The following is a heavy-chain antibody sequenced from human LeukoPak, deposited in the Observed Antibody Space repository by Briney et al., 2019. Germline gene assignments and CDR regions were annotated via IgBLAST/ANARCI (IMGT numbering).Heavy chain of an antibody. Sequence: SETLSLTCTVSGGSISYYYWSWLRQPPGKGLEWIGYLYYSGSTDYNPSLKSRVTISVYTSKNQFSRTLTSVTTADTAVYYCARVSCSSTSVPRREALDVWGQGTMVTVSS. CDR1: GGSISYYY. J-gene: IGHJ3*01. CDR2: LYYSGST. V-gene: IGHV4-59*01. D-gene: IGHD2-2*01. CDR3: ARVSCSSTSVPRREALDV.